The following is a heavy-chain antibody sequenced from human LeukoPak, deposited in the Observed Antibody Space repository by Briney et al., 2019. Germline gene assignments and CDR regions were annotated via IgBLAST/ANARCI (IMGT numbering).Heavy chain of an antibody. V-gene: IGHV4-61*02. CDR3: ARDGTSGEDY. Sequence: TLSLTCTVSGGSISSGSYYWSWIRQPAGKGLEWIGRIYTSGSTNYNPSLKSRVTISVDTSKNQFSLKLSSVTAADTAVYYCARDGTSGEDYWGQGTLVTVSS. J-gene: IGHJ4*02. CDR2: IYTSGST. D-gene: IGHD3-16*01. CDR1: GGSISSGSYY.